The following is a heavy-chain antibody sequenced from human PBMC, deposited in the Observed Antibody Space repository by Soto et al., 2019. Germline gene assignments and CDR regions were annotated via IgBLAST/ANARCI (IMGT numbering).Heavy chain of an antibody. CDR2: IYYSGTH. V-gene: IGHV4-59*12. Sequence: PSETLSLTCYVSGGSINNYYWSWVRQPPGKGLEWIGYIYYSGTHNYNPSLESRLTISVDTSKNQFSLSLSSVTAADTAVYYCARVPRELEPTLCFDPWGQGTLVTVSS. J-gene: IGHJ5*02. D-gene: IGHD1-1*01. CDR1: GGSINNYY. CDR3: ARVPRELEPTLCFDP.